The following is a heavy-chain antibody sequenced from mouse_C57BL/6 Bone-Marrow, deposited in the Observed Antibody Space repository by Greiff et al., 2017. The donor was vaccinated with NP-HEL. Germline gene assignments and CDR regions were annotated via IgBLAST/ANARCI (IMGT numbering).Heavy chain of an antibody. V-gene: IGHV5-6*02. CDR1: GFTFSSYG. CDR2: ISSGGSYT. CDR3: ARQGGWLLPYFDY. Sequence: DVKLVESGGDLVKPGGSLKLSCAASGFTFSSYGMSWVRQTPDKRLEWVATISSGGSYTYYPDSVKGRFTISRDNAKNTLYLQMSSLKSEDTAMYYCARQGGWLLPYFDYWGQGTTLTVSS. J-gene: IGHJ2*01. D-gene: IGHD2-3*01.